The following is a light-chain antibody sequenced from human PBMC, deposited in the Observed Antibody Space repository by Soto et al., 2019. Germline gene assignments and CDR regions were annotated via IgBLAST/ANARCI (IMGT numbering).Light chain of an antibody. CDR1: QSVSNK. CDR2: DTP. CDR3: HQYDHWPRT. J-gene: IGKJ4*01. Sequence: EIALTQSPATLSVSPGERVTLSCRATQSVSNKLAWYQQKPGQAPRLLISDTPTRATGIPARFSGSGSGTEFTLTVSSLQSEDFALYFCHQYDHWPRTFGGGTKVDIK. V-gene: IGKV3D-15*01.